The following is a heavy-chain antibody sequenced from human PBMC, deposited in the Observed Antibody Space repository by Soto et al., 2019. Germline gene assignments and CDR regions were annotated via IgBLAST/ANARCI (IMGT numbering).Heavy chain of an antibody. CDR3: AGGINYYDSSGDSWFDP. Sequence: SETLSLTCTVSGGSINSGGYSWTWIRQPPGKGLEWIGFIYHTGTTYYNMSLKSRVTISVDRSKNQFSLKLSSVTAADTAVYYCAGGINYYDSSGDSWFDPWGQGTLVTVPQ. J-gene: IGHJ5*02. CDR1: GGSINSGGYS. D-gene: IGHD3-22*01. V-gene: IGHV4-30-2*01. CDR2: IYHTGTT.